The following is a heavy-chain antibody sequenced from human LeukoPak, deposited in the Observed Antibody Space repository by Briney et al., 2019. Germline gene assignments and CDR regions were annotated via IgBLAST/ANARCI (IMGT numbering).Heavy chain of an antibody. J-gene: IGHJ4*02. Sequence: GGSLRLSCAASGITFSSYEMNWVRQAPGKGLEWVSYISSSGSTIYYADSVKGRFTISRDNAKNSLYLQMNSLRAEDTAVYYCARVGADFDYWGQGTLVTVSS. D-gene: IGHD1-26*01. CDR3: ARVGADFDY. V-gene: IGHV3-48*03. CDR1: GITFSSYE. CDR2: ISSSGSTI.